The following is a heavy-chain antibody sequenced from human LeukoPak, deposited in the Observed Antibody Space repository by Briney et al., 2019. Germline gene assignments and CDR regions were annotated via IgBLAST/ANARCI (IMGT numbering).Heavy chain of an antibody. CDR1: GFPFNNYG. D-gene: IGHD1/OR15-1a*01. J-gene: IGHJ4*02. CDR3: AKDITGTPYFFDY. V-gene: IGHV3-23*01. CDR2: ISGDGGSA. Sequence: GGSLRLSCAASGFPFNNYGMTWVRQAPGKGLEWVSTISGDGGSADYADSVKGRFTVSRANSKNTLYLQMYSLRAEDTAVYYCAKDITGTPYFFDYWGQGTLVTVSS.